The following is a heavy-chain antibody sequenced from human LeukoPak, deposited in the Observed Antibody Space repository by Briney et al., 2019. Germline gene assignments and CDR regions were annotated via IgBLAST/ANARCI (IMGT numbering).Heavy chain of an antibody. Sequence: GGSLRLSCVVSGFGFSDSYMTWIRQTPGKGLEWLAYISGSGSDIYYADSVKGRFTISRDNAKNSLYLQMNSLRAEDTAVYYCARESGITLFRGVHTPWGQGTLVTVSS. CDR2: ISGSGSDI. CDR1: GFGFSDSY. J-gene: IGHJ5*02. CDR3: ARESGITLFRGVHTP. V-gene: IGHV3-11*04. D-gene: IGHD3-10*01.